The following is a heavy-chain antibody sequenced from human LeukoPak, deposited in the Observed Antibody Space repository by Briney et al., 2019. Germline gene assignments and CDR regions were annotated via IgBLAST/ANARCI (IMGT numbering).Heavy chain of an antibody. D-gene: IGHD3-9*01. J-gene: IGHJ4*02. CDR2: ISYDGSNK. Sequence: SGGSLRLSCAASGLTFSSYAMHWVRQAPGKGLEWVAAISYDGSNKYYADSVKGRFTISRDNSKNTLYLQMNSLRAEDTAVYYCARGTEVVPAAISTVLRYFDWFFPPDYWGQGTLVTVSS. CDR3: ARGTEVVPAAISTVLRYFDWFFPPDY. V-gene: IGHV3-30*04. CDR1: GLTFSSYA.